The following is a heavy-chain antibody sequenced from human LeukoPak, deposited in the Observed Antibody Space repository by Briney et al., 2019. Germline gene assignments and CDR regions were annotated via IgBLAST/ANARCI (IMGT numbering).Heavy chain of an antibody. D-gene: IGHD4-17*01. V-gene: IGHV4-31*03. J-gene: IGHJ4*02. Sequence: PSETLSLTCTVSGGSISSGGYYWSWIRQHPGKGLEWIGYIYYSGSTYYNPSLKSRVTISVDTSKNQFSLKLSSVTAADTAVYYCARGGGTVTHYFDYWGQGTLVTVSS. CDR3: ARGGGTVTHYFDY. CDR1: GGSISSGGYY. CDR2: IYYSGST.